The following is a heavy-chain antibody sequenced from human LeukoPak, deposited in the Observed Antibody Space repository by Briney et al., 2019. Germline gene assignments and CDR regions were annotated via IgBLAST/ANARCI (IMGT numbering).Heavy chain of an antibody. J-gene: IGHJ4*02. Sequence: SETLSLTCAVYGGSFSGYYCSWIRQPPGKGLEWIGEINHSGSTNYNPSLKSRVTISLDTSKNHFSLKLSSVTAADTAVYYCAKGPGIAMVDWGQGTLVTVSS. CDR1: GGSFSGYY. V-gene: IGHV4-34*01. D-gene: IGHD5-18*01. CDR3: AKGPGIAMVD. CDR2: INHSGST.